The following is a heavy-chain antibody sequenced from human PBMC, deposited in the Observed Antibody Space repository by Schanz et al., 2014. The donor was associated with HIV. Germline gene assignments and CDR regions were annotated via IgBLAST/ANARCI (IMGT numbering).Heavy chain of an antibody. CDR1: GYTFTSYD. D-gene: IGHD2-15*01. CDR3: ARWGRGCSGGSCYWGYYGMDV. CDR2: ISAYKGNT. V-gene: IGHV1-18*01. Sequence: QVQLVQSGAEVKKPGASVKVSCKASGYTFTSYDINWVRQAPGQGLEWMGWISAYKGNTNYAQKLQGRVTRTTDTSPNTAYMELRRLRSDDTAVYYCARWGRGCSGGSCYWGYYGMDVWGQGTTVTVSS. J-gene: IGHJ6*02.